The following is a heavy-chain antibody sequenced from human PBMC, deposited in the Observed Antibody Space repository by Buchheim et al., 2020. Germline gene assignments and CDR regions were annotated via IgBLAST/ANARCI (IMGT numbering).Heavy chain of an antibody. V-gene: IGHV3-30*03. J-gene: IGHJ6*03. CDR2: ISYDGSNK. CDR1: GFTFSSYG. Sequence: QVQLVESGGGVVQPGRSLRLSCAASGFTFSSYGMHWVRQAPGKGLEWVAVISYDGSNKYYAESVKGRFTISRDNSKNTLYLQMNSLRAEDTAVYYCARRLAAYYYYMDVWGKGTT. D-gene: IGHD6-19*01. CDR3: ARRLAAYYYYMDV.